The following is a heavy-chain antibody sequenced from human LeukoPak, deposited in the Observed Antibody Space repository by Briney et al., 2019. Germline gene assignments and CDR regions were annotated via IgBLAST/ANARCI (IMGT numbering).Heavy chain of an antibody. CDR2: IWYDGSNK. J-gene: IGHJ5*02. CDR1: GFTFSSYG. CDR3: AKDDRGVLRFSNWFDP. D-gene: IGHD3-3*01. Sequence: GGSLRLSCAASGFTFSSYGMHWVRQAPGKGLEWVAVIWYDGSNKYYADSVKGRFTISRDNSKNTLYLQMNSLRAEDTAVYYCAKDDRGVLRFSNWFDPWGQGTLVTVSS. V-gene: IGHV3-33*06.